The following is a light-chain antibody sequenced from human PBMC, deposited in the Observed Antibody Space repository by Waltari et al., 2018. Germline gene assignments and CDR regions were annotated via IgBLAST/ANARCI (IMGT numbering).Light chain of an antibody. V-gene: IGLV1-44*01. J-gene: IGLJ1*01. CDR3: AAWDDSLDGYV. CDR1: SSNIACHT. CDR2: TND. Sequence: QSVLTQPPSASGTPGQTVPIPCSGSSSNIACHTVNWYQQLPGTAPKLLIYTNDQRPSGVPDRFSGSKSGTSASLAIRGLQSGDEGLYYCAAWDDSLDGYVFAPGTHVSVL.